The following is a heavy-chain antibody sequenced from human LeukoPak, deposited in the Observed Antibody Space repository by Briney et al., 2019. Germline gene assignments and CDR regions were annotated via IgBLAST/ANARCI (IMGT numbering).Heavy chain of an antibody. D-gene: IGHD5-12*01. CDR3: ASGAHAYSGYDYLFDY. CDR2: IYPGDSDT. Sequence: GESLKISCKGSGYSFTSYWIGWVHQMPGKGLEWMGIIYPGDSDTRYSPSFQGQVTISADKSISTAYLQWSSLKASDTAMYYCASGAHAYSGYDYLFDYWGQGTLVTVSS. J-gene: IGHJ4*02. V-gene: IGHV5-51*07. CDR1: GYSFTSYW.